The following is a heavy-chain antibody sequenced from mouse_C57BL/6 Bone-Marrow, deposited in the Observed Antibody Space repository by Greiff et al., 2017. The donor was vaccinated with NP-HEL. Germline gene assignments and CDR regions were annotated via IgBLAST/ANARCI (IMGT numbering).Heavy chain of an antibody. CDR1: GYTFTSYW. V-gene: IGHV1-50*01. J-gene: IGHJ2*01. Sequence: QVQLKQPGAELVKPGASVKLSCKASGYTFTSYWMQWVKQRPGQGLEWIGEIDPSDSYTNYNQKLKGKATLTVDTSSSTAYMQLRSLTSEDSAVEYCAREGGYYGSSYDYWGQGTTLTVSS. CDR3: AREGGYYGSSYDY. D-gene: IGHD1-1*01. CDR2: IDPSDSYT.